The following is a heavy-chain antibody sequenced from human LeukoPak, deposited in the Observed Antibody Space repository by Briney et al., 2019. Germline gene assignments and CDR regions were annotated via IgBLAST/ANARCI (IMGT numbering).Heavy chain of an antibody. CDR1: GFTFSDYY. Sequence: GGSLRLSCATSGFTFSDYYMSWIRQAPGKGLEWVSYISSGGTYINSADSVKGRFTISRDYPKNSLYLQMSSLRAEDTAVYYCARQGGDILTGYLDYWGQGTLVTVSS. CDR2: ISSGGTYI. D-gene: IGHD3-9*01. J-gene: IGHJ4*02. CDR3: ARQGGDILTGYLDY. V-gene: IGHV3-11*03.